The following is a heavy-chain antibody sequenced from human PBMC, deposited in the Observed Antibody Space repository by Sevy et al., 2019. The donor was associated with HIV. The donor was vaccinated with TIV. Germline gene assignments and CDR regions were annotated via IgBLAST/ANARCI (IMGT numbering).Heavy chain of an antibody. D-gene: IGHD2-2*01. V-gene: IGHV3-49*04. Sequence: GGSLRLSCTASGFKFGDSAMSWVRQAPGKGLEWVGFIRSKADGGTTLYAASVKGRFNISRDDSKSIAYLQMNNLKIADTAVYYCSRDVVVPYGWLDPWGQGTLVTVSS. CDR2: IRSKADGGTT. J-gene: IGHJ5*02. CDR3: SRDVVVPYGWLDP. CDR1: GFKFGDSA.